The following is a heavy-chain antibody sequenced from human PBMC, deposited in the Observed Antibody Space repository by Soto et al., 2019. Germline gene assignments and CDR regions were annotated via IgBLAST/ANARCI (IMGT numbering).Heavy chain of an antibody. CDR3: TTGSSTRKAYGMDV. J-gene: IGHJ6*02. V-gene: IGHV3-15*01. CDR1: GFTFSNAW. Sequence: GGSLRLSCAASGFTFSNAWMSWVRQAPGKGLEWVGRIKSKTDGGTTDYAAPVKGRFTISRDDSKNTLYLQMNSLKTEDTAVYYCTTGSSTRKAYGMDVWGQGTTVTVSS. CDR2: IKSKTDGGTT. D-gene: IGHD2-2*01.